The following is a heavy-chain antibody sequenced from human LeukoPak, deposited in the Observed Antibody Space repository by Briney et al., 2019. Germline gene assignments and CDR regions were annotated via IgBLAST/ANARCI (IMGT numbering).Heavy chain of an antibody. CDR1: GFTFSSYG. V-gene: IGHV3-30*18. J-gene: IGHJ2*01. Sequence: GSLRLSCAASGFTFSSYGMHWVRQAPGKGLEWVAVIPYDGSNKYYADSVKGRFTISRDNSKNTLYLQMNSLRAEDTAVYYCAKKYGDFQGWYFDLWGRGTLVTVSS. CDR3: AKKYGDFQGWYFDL. D-gene: IGHD4-17*01. CDR2: IPYDGSNK.